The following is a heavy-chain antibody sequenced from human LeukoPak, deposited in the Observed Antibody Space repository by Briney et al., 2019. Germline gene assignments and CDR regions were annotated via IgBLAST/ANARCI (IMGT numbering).Heavy chain of an antibody. D-gene: IGHD2-15*01. CDR1: RGSISSGNYY. Sequence: SQTLSLTCTVSRGSISSGNYYWSWIRQPAGKGLEWIGRFHTRGSTNYNPSLKSRVIISVDTSKNQFSLKLNSVTAADTAVYYCARVDGSCSGGSCPSGNWFDPWGQGTLVTVSS. CDR2: FHTRGST. V-gene: IGHV4-61*02. CDR3: ARVDGSCSGGSCPSGNWFDP. J-gene: IGHJ5*02.